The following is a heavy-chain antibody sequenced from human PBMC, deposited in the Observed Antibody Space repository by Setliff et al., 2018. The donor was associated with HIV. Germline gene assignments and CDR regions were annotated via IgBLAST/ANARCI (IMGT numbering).Heavy chain of an antibody. J-gene: IGHJ2*01. V-gene: IGHV1-2*06. Sequence: ASVKVSCKASGYTFTGYYMHWVRQAPGQGLEWMGRINPNSGGTNYAQKFQGRVTMTRDTSTSTAYMELSSLRSEDTAVYYCASINGWYFDLWGRGTLVTRLL. CDR3: ASINGWYFDL. D-gene: IGHD2-8*01. CDR1: GYTFTGYY. CDR2: INPNSGGT.